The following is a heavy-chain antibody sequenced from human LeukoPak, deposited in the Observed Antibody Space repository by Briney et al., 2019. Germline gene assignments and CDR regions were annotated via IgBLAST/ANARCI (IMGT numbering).Heavy chain of an antibody. Sequence: GGSLRLSCAASGFTFSSYAMSWVRQAPGKGLEWVSAISGSGGSTYYADSVKGRFTISRDNSKNSFYLQMSSLRAEDTGVFYCARDVAYSAFDYWGQGTLVTVSS. D-gene: IGHD2-21*01. J-gene: IGHJ4*02. CDR1: GFTFSSYA. CDR3: ARDVAYSAFDY. CDR2: ISGSGGST. V-gene: IGHV3-23*01.